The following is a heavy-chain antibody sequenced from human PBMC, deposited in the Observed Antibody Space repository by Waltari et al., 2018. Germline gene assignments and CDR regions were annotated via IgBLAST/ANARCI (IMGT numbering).Heavy chain of an antibody. CDR3: ASLGWGSSGGYYYYYMDV. CDR2: RNPNRGNT. D-gene: IGHD2-15*01. Sequence: QVQLVQSGAEVKKPGASVKVSCKASGYTFTSYDINWVRQATGQGLEWMGWRNPNRGNTGYAQKCQGRVTMTRNTSISTAYMELSSLRSEDTAVYYCASLGWGSSGGYYYYYMDVWGKGTTVTVSS. CDR1: GYTFTSYD. V-gene: IGHV1-8*01. J-gene: IGHJ6*03.